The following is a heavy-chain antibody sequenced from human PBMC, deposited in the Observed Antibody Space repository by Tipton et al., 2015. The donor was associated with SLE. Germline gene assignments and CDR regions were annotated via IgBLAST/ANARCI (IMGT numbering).Heavy chain of an antibody. D-gene: IGHD3-9*01. CDR1: GGSISSHY. CDR3: ARDLIARGAFDI. Sequence: TLSLTCTVSGGSISSHYWSWIRQPPGKGLEWIGYIYYSGSTNYNPSLKSRVTISVDTSKNQFSLKLSPVTAADTAVYYCARDLIARGAFDIWGQGTMVTVSS. V-gene: IGHV4-59*11. CDR2: IYYSGST. J-gene: IGHJ3*02.